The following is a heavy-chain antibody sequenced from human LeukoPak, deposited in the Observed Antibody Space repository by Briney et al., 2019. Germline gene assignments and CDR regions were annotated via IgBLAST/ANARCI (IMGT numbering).Heavy chain of an antibody. V-gene: IGHV4-4*07. Sequence: SETLSLTCSVSGGSISGNYWSWIRQPAGKGLEWIGRIYSSGSTNYNPSLKSRVTMSVDTSKNQFSLRLTSVTAAETAVYYCARSGHIYGSDAFDIWGQGTMVTVSS. D-gene: IGHD5-18*01. CDR1: GGSISGNY. J-gene: IGHJ3*02. CDR3: ARSGHIYGSDAFDI. CDR2: IYSSGST.